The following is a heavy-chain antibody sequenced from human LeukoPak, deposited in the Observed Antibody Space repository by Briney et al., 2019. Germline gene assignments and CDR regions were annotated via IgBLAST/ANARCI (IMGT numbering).Heavy chain of an antibody. CDR2: IYYSGST. V-gene: IGHV4-59*01. D-gene: IGHD6-6*01. CDR1: GGSISSFY. Sequence: LETPSPPCTVSGGSISSFYWDRVRQAPGEGLGWIGHIYYSGSTNYNPSLMGRVTILVDTSKNQFSLRLTSVTAADTAVYYCARQISSASVAFDYWGQGALVTVSS. J-gene: IGHJ4*02. CDR3: ARQISSASVAFDY.